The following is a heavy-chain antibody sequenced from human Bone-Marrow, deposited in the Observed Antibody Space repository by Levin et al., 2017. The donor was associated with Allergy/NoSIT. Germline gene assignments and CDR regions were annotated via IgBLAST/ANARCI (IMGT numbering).Heavy chain of an antibody. CDR1: GGSISSSSYY. V-gene: IGHV4-39*07. J-gene: IGHJ6*02. Sequence: LSQTLSLTCTVSGGSISSSSYYWGWTRQPPGKGLEWIGTNYYSGSTYYNPSLKSRVTISIDLSKNQFSLKLSSVTAADTAVYYCAREVAYDGPSDYSGMDVWGQGTTVTVSS. D-gene: IGHD5-12*01. CDR3: AREVAYDGPSDYSGMDV. CDR2: NYYSGST.